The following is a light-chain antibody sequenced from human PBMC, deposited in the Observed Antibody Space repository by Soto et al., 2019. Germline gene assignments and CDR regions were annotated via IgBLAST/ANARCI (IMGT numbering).Light chain of an antibody. J-gene: IGKJ1*01. CDR3: QHLNSYPWT. V-gene: IGKV1-9*01. Sequence: DIQLTQAPSFLSASLGDRVTITCRASQGIGSYLAWYQQKPGKAPKFLIYAASTLQSGGPSRFSGSGSGTEFTPTNSSLQPEYCATYYCQHLNSYPWTFGQGTKVEIK. CDR2: AAS. CDR1: QGIGSY.